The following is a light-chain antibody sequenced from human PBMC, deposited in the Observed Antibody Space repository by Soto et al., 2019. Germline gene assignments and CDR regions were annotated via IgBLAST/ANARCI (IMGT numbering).Light chain of an antibody. CDR2: EVS. CDR3: SSYTSTSTPWV. Sequence: QSALTQPASVSGSPGQSIIIFCSGTSSDVGAYKFVSWYRHHPGKAPQVMIYEVSNRPSGVSNRFSGSKSGNTASLTISGLQPEDEGDYYCSSYTSTSTPWVFGGGTKVTVL. CDR1: SSDVGAYKF. J-gene: IGLJ3*02. V-gene: IGLV2-14*01.